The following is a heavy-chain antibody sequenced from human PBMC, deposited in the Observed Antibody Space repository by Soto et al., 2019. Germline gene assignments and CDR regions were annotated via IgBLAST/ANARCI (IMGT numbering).Heavy chain of an antibody. J-gene: IGHJ5*02. Sequence: GGSLRFSCSASGFTFSSYAMHWVRQAPGKGLEYVSAISSNGGSTYYADSVKGRFTISRDNSKNTLYLQMSSLRAEDTAVYYCVKGTTHSVVVPAANFAWFDPWGQGTLVTVSS. CDR1: GFTFSSYA. V-gene: IGHV3-64D*06. CDR3: VKGTTHSVVVPAANFAWFDP. CDR2: ISSNGGST. D-gene: IGHD2-2*01.